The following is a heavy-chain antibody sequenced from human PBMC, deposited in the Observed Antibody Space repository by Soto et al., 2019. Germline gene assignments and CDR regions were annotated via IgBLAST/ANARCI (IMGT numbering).Heavy chain of an antibody. CDR1: GGSISSGGYY. Sequence: SETLSLTCTVSGGSISSGGYYWSWIRQHPGKGLEWIGYIYYSGSTYYNPSLKSRVTISVDTSKNQFSLKLSSVTAADTAVYYCARDRGITIFGVVTMGVFDYWGQGTLVTVSS. V-gene: IGHV4-31*03. CDR2: IYYSGST. D-gene: IGHD3-3*01. CDR3: ARDRGITIFGVVTMGVFDY. J-gene: IGHJ4*02.